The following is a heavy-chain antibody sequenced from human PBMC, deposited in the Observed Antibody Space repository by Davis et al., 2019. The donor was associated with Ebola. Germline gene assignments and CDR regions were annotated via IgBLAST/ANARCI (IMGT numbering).Heavy chain of an antibody. V-gene: IGHV4-31*03. CDR1: GGSISSGGYY. CDR3: ARVGTIFGVVTAFDI. CDR2: IYYSGST. J-gene: IGHJ3*02. D-gene: IGHD3-3*01. Sequence: LRLSCTVSGGSISSGGYYWSWIRQHPGKGLEWIGYIYYSGSTYYNPSLKSRVTISVDTSKNQFSLKLSSVTAADTAVYYCARVGTIFGVVTAFDIWGQGTMVTVSS.